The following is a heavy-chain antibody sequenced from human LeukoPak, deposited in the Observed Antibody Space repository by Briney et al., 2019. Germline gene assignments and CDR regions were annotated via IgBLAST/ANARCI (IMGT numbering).Heavy chain of an antibody. CDR2: MSWNGNSI. CDR1: GFSFDRYA. CDR3: AKAPNSWYYFDY. J-gene: IGHJ4*02. Sequence: PGGSLRLSCTGSGFSFDRYALHWVRQAPGKGLEWVSGMSWNGNSIGYADSVKGRFTISRDNAKNSLYLHMNSLRPEDTALYYCAKAPNSWYYFDYWGQGTLVTVSS. D-gene: IGHD4-11*01. V-gene: IGHV3-9*01.